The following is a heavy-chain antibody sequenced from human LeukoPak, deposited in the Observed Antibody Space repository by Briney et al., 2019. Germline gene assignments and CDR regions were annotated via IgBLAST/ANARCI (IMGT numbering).Heavy chain of an antibody. CDR3: VVGATHDY. Sequence: PGRSLRLSCAAPGFTFSSYGMHWVRQAPGKGLEWVAVISYDGSNKYYADSVKGRFTISRDNSKNTLYLQMNSLRAEDTAVYYCVVGATHDYWGQGTLVTVSS. CDR1: GFTFSSYG. CDR2: ISYDGSNK. J-gene: IGHJ4*02. V-gene: IGHV3-30*03. D-gene: IGHD1-26*01.